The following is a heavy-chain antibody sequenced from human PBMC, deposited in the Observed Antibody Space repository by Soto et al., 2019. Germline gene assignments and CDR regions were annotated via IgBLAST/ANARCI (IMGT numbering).Heavy chain of an antibody. J-gene: IGHJ4*01. D-gene: IGHD1-1*01. CDR1: GFTFSKYA. V-gene: IGHV3-23*01. CDR3: VNWNDEDVD. CDR2: ISGTAVST. Sequence: EVVLLESGGGLAQPGGSLRLSCVASGFTFSKYAMNWVRQAPGKGLEWVASISGTAVSTDYAVSVTGRFTISRDKSKNTVSLQMANLRVEDTATYYCVNWNDEDVDWGQGTLVAVSS.